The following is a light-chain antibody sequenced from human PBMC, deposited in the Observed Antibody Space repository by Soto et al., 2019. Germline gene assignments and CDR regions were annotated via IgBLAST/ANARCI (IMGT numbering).Light chain of an antibody. CDR2: DAS. Sequence: EIVLTQSPATLSLSPGDRATISCRASQSVSSYLAWYQQKPGQAPRLLIYDASNRATGIPARFSGRCSGTDLTLTRSSLEPEGVAVYFCQQRSNFFTFGEGTRLEIK. V-gene: IGKV3-11*01. J-gene: IGKJ5*01. CDR1: QSVSSY. CDR3: QQRSNFFT.